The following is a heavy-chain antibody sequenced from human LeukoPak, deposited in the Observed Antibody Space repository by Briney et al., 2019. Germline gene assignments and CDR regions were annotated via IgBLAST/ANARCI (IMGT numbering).Heavy chain of an antibody. CDR2: INPNSGGT. V-gene: IGHV1-2*02. Sequence: ASVKVSCKASGYTFTGYYMHWVRQAPGQGLEWMGWINPNSGGTNYAQKFQGRVTMTRDTSISTAYMELSRLRSDDTALYYCARDWRSRGYSGYDQGGAFDIWGQGTMVTVSS. CDR3: ARDWRSRGYSGYDQGGAFDI. CDR1: GYTFTGYY. D-gene: IGHD5-12*01. J-gene: IGHJ3*02.